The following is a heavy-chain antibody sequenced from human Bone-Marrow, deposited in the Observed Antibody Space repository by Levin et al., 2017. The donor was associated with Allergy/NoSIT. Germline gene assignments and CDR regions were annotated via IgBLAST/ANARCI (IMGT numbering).Heavy chain of an antibody. CDR2: FNPHNGDT. Sequence: ASVKVSWKASGYTFTGYYMHWVRQAPGQGLEWMAWFNPHNGDTHYAQKFQGRVTLTRDTSISTAYMDLSRLKSDDSAVYFCARETKLTDAFDIWGQGTMVIVSS. J-gene: IGHJ3*02. CDR3: ARETKLTDAFDI. D-gene: IGHD3-10*01. V-gene: IGHV1-2*02. CDR1: GYTFTGYY.